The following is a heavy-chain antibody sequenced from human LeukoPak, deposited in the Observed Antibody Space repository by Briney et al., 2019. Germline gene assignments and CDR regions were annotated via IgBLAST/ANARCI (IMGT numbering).Heavy chain of an antibody. J-gene: IGHJ6*02. D-gene: IGHD3-3*01. Sequence: GESLKISCKGSGYTFTSYWIVWVRQMPGKGLEWMGIIYPGDSDTKYSPSFQGQVTISADKSISTAYLQWNSLKASDNAMYYCARFWSSGGRLHGMDVWGQGTTVTVSS. CDR1: GYTFTSYW. V-gene: IGHV5-51*01. CDR2: IYPGDSDT. CDR3: ARFWSSGGRLHGMDV.